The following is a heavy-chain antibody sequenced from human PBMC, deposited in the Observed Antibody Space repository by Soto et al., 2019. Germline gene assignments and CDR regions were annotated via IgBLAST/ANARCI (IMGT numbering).Heavy chain of an antibody. V-gene: IGHV4-59*01. CDR1: GGSISSYY. J-gene: IGHJ6*04. CDR3: ARDGVYCSSTSCYPDV. Sequence: SETLSLTCTVSGGSISSYYWSWIRQPPGKGLEWIGYIYYSASTNYNPSLKSRVTISVDTSKNQFSLKLSSVTAADTAVYYCARDGVYCSSTSCYPDVWGKGTTVTVSS. D-gene: IGHD2-2*01. CDR2: IYYSAST.